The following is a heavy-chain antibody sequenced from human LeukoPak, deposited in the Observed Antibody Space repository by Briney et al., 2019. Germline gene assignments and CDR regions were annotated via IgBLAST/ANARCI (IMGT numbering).Heavy chain of an antibody. J-gene: IGHJ5*02. CDR3: ARVFRDYGDYVRWFDP. D-gene: IGHD4-17*01. Sequence: ASVKVSCKASGYTFTSYGISGVRQAPGQGLEWMGWISAYNGNTNYAQKLQGRVTMTTDTSTSTAYMELRSLRSDDTAVYYCARVFRDYGDYVRWFDPWGQGTLVTVSS. CDR1: GYTFTSYG. CDR2: ISAYNGNT. V-gene: IGHV1-18*01.